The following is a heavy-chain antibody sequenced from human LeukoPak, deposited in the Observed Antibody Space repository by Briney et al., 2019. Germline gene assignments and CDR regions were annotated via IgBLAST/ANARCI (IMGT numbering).Heavy chain of an antibody. CDR2: ISHSGST. J-gene: IGHJ4*02. CDR3: ATQGFLEWLSFDY. D-gene: IGHD3-3*01. Sequence: PSETLPLTCAVYGGSFSGYYWSWIRQPPGKGLEWIGEISHSGSTNYNPSLKSRVTISVDTSKNQFSLKLSSVTAADTAVYYCATQGFLEWLSFDYWGQGTLVTVSS. V-gene: IGHV4-34*01. CDR1: GGSFSGYY.